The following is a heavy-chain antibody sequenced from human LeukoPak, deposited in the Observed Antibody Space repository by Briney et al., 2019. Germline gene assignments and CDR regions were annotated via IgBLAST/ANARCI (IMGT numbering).Heavy chain of an antibody. V-gene: IGHV4-59*01. CDR2: IYYSGST. Sequence: SETLSLTCTVSGGSISSYSWSWIRQPPGKGLEWIGYIYYSGSTNYNPSLKSRVTISVDTSKNQFSLKLSSVTAADTAVYYCARGDMVRGVIIPYFDYWGQGTLVTVSS. CDR1: GGSISSYS. J-gene: IGHJ4*02. CDR3: ARGDMVRGVIIPYFDY. D-gene: IGHD3-10*01.